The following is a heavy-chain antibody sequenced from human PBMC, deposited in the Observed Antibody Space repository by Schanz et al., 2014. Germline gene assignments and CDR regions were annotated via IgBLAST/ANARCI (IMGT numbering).Heavy chain of an antibody. CDR3: AKDSCSSTTCYGYGMDV. V-gene: IGHV3-11*01. CDR1: GFTFSDYY. J-gene: IGHJ6*02. D-gene: IGHD2-2*01. Sequence: QVQLVESGGGLVKPGGSLRLSCAASGFTFSDYYMSWIRLAPGKGLEWVSGISGGGGTRNYADSVKGRFTVFRDNSKRTLYLEINDPRAEDTAVYYCAKDSCSSTTCYGYGMDVWGQGSTVTVSS. CDR2: ISGGGGTR.